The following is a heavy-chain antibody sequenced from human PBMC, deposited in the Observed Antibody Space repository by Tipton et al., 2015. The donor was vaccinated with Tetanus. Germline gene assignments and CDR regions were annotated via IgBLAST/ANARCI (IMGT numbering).Heavy chain of an antibody. V-gene: IGHV3-21*01. D-gene: IGHD2-8*01. CDR3: ARDRGEGYCTNGVCYRGSFYYYGMDV. Sequence: SLRLSCAASGFTFSSYSMNWVRQAPGKGLEWVSSISSSSSYIYYADSVKGRFTISRDNAKNSLYLQMNSLRAEDTAVYYCARDRGEGYCTNGVCYRGSFYYYGMDVWGQGTTVTVSS. CDR2: ISSSSSYI. CDR1: GFTFSSYS. J-gene: IGHJ6*02.